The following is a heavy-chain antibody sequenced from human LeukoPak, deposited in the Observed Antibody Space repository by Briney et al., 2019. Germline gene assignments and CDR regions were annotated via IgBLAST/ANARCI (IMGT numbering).Heavy chain of an antibody. V-gene: IGHV3-23*01. J-gene: IGHJ6*02. CDR2: ISGSGGST. CDR1: GFTFSSYA. D-gene: IGHD1-26*01. Sequence: GGSLRLSCAASGFTFSSYAMSWVRQAPGKGLEWVSAISGSGGSTYYADSVKGRFTISRDNSKNTLYLQMNSLRAEDTAVYYCARSGSYYYYGMDVWGQGTTVTVSS. CDR3: ARSGSYYYYGMDV.